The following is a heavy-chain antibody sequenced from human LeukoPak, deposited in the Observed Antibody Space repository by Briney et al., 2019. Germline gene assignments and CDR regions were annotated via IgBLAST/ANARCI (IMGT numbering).Heavy chain of an antibody. D-gene: IGHD4-17*01. CDR2: IYSGGST. V-gene: IGHV3-53*01. CDR3: ARNPDYGGYGWFHP. J-gene: IGHJ5*02. CDR1: GFTVSSDY. Sequence: PGGSLRLSCAASGFTVSSDYMSWVRRAPGKGLEWVSVIYSGGSTYYADSVKGRFTISRDNSKNTLYLQMNSLRAEDTAVYYCARNPDYGGYGWFHPWGQGTLVTVSS.